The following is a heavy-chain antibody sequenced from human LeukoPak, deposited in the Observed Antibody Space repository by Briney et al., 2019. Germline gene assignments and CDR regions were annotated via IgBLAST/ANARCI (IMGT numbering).Heavy chain of an antibody. D-gene: IGHD3-22*01. V-gene: IGHV1-18*01. Sequence: ASVKVSCKASGYTFTSYGISWVRQAPGQGLEWMGWISAYNGNTNYAQKLQGRVTMTTDTSTSTAYMELRSLRSDDTAVYCCARVLGHYYDSSGYYLNWFDPWGQGTLVTVSS. CDR1: GYTFTSYG. J-gene: IGHJ5*02. CDR2: ISAYNGNT. CDR3: ARVLGHYYDSSGYYLNWFDP.